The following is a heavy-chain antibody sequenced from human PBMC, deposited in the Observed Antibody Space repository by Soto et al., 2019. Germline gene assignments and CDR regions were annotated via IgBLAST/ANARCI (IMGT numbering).Heavy chain of an antibody. CDR2: IKQDGSEK. Sequence: EVQLVESGGGLVQPGGSLRLSCAASGFSFSSYWMSWVRQAPGKGLEWVANIKQDGSEKYHVDSVKGRFTISRDNAKNSLYLQMDSLRAEDTAVYYCARERSRIDYWGQGTLVTVSS. J-gene: IGHJ4*02. CDR1: GFSFSSYW. CDR3: ARERSRIDY. V-gene: IGHV3-7*04.